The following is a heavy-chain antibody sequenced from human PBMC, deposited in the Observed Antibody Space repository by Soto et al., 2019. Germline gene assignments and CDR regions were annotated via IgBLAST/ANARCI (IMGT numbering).Heavy chain of an antibody. D-gene: IGHD2-21*02. CDR2: IIPMTGST. J-gene: IGHJ3*02. V-gene: IGHV1-69*01. CDR3: SHYAWRPERPRPDCFDI. Sequence: QVQLVQSGAEVRKPGSSVKVSCKSSGGAFSSYAINWVRQAPGQGLEWMGGIIPMTGSTNYAHKFLGRVTITADESTSTKYLELTSLRSDDAALFYCSHYAWRPERPRPDCFDIWGQGTVVSVST. CDR1: GGAFSSYA.